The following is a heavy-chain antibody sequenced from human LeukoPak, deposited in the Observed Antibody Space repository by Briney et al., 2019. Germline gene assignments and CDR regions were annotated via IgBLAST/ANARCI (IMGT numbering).Heavy chain of an antibody. D-gene: IGHD6-13*01. V-gene: IGHV3-7*01. J-gene: IGHJ6*02. Sequence: GGSLRLSCAASGFTFSNYWMGWVRQAPGKGLEWVANMKQDGGEIYYAGSVKGRFSISRDNAKQSLYLQMNSLRAEDTAVYYCARDQGIADYGMDVWGQGTTVTVSS. CDR3: ARDQGIADYGMDV. CDR2: MKQDGGEI. CDR1: GFTFSNYW.